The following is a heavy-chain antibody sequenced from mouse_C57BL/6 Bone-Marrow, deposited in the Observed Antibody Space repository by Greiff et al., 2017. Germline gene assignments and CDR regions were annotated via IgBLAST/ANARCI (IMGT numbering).Heavy chain of an antibody. V-gene: IGHV1-9*01. CDR1: GYTFTGYW. CDR2: ILPGSGST. J-gene: IGHJ3*01. CDR3: ARGAITTFPFAY. D-gene: IGHD1-1*01. Sequence: QVQLKESGAELMKPGASVKLSCKATGYTFTGYWIEWVKQRPGHGIEWIGEILPGSGSTKYNEKFKGKATFTAETSSNTAYMQLSSLTPEDSAIYYCARGAITTFPFAYWGQGTLVTVSA.